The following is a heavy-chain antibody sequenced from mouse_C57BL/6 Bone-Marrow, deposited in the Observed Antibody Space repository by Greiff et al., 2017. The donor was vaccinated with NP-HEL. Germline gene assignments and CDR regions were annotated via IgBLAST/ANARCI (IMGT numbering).Heavy chain of an antibody. CDR2: ISNGGGST. D-gene: IGHD1-1*01. CDR3: ARGITTVVAHWYFDV. Sequence: VKLVESGGGLVQPGGSLKLSCAASGFTFSDYYMYWVRQTPEKRLEWVAYISNGGGSTYYPDTVKGRFTISRDNAKNTLYLQMSRRKSEDTAMYYCARGITTVVAHWYFDVWGTGTTVTVSA. V-gene: IGHV5-12*01. CDR1: GFTFSDYY. J-gene: IGHJ1*03.